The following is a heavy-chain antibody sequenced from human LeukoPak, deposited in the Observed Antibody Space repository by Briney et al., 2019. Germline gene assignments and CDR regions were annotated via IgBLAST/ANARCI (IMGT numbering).Heavy chain of an antibody. D-gene: IGHD6-19*01. CDR2: ISAYNGNT. Sequence: EASVKVSCKASGYTFTSYAITWVRQAPGQGLEWMGWISAYNGNTNYAQKLQGRVTMTTDTSTSTAYMELRSLRSDDTALYYCARFGLGKHIEVAGIPFDIWGQGTMVTVSS. CDR3: ARFGLGKHIEVAGIPFDI. CDR1: GYTFTSYA. V-gene: IGHV1-18*01. J-gene: IGHJ3*02.